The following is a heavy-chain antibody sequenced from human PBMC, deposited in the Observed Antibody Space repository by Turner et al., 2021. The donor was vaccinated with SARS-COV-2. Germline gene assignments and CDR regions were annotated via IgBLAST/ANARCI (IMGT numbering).Heavy chain of an antibody. J-gene: IGHJ4*02. CDR3: AKTIYSYGYNGYYFDY. CDR1: GFTFSSDG. Sequence: QVQLVESGGGVVHPGRSLRLSCAASGFTFSSDGMHWVRQAPGKGLDWVAVISYDGSNKYYAESVKGRFTISRDNSKNTLYLQMNSLIAEDTAVYYCAKTIYSYGYNGYYFDYLGRGTLVTVSS. D-gene: IGHD5-18*01. V-gene: IGHV3-30*18. CDR2: ISYDGSNK.